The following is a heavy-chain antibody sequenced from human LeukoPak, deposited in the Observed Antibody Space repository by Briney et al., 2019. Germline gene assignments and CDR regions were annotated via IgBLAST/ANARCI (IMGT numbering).Heavy chain of an antibody. CDR1: GGSISSSSYY. CDR3: ARVRAAAVPYYFDY. CDR2: YSGTI. J-gene: IGHJ4*02. V-gene: IGHV4-39*07. D-gene: IGHD6-13*01. Sequence: SETLSLTCTVSGGSISSSSYYWGWIRQPPGKGLEWIYYSGTIYSNGSLKSRVTISVETSKNQFSLKLSSVTAADTAMYYRARVRAAAVPYYFDYWGRGTLVTVSS.